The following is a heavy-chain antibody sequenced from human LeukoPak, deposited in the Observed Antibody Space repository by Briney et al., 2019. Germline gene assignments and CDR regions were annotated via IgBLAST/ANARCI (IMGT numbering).Heavy chain of an antibody. CDR3: ARARIVVVPAAKRWWHNWFDP. V-gene: IGHV1-69*01. CDR2: IIPIFGTA. CDR1: VVTFSSYA. Sequence: SVKVSCKPSVVTFSSYAISWVRQAPGQGLEWMGGIIPIFGTANYAQKFQGRVTITSDESTSTAYMKLSSLRSEDAAVYYCARARIVVVPAAKRWWHNWFDPWGQGTLVTVSS. J-gene: IGHJ5*02. D-gene: IGHD2-2*01.